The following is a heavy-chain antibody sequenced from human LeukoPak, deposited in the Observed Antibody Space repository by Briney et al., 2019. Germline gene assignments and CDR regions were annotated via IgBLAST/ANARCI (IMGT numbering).Heavy chain of an antibody. CDR3: ARRLYSGSLTMDFFDY. J-gene: IGHJ4*02. V-gene: IGHV6-1*01. Sequence: SQTLSLTCAISGDSVSSNSAAWNWIRQSPSRGLEWLGRTYYRSKWYNDYAVSVKSRITINPDTSKNQFSLQLNSVTPEDTAVYYCARRLYSGSLTMDFFDYWGQGTLVTVSS. CDR2: TYYRSKWYN. CDR1: GDSVSSNSAA. D-gene: IGHD1-26*01.